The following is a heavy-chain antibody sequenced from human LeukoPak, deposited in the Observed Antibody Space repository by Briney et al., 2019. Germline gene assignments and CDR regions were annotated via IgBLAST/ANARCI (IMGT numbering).Heavy chain of an antibody. V-gene: IGHV3-30*02. Sequence: GGSLRLSCAASGFTFSSYGMLWVRQAPGKGLEWVAFIRYDGRNKYYADSVKGRFTISRDNSKNTLYLQMNSLRAEDTAVYYCAKDPRKLQRHYFDYWGQGTLVTVSS. CDR1: GFTFSSYG. CDR3: AKDPRKLQRHYFDY. D-gene: IGHD1-1*01. CDR2: IRYDGRNK. J-gene: IGHJ4*02.